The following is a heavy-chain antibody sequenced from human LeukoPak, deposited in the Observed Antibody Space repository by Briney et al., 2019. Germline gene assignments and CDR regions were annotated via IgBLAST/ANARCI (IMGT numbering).Heavy chain of an antibody. CDR3: ARRGYSSSWYHGAFDV. J-gene: IGHJ3*01. D-gene: IGHD6-13*01. Sequence: SETLSLTCSVSGGSISSSGYYWGWIRQPPGKGLEWIGSIYYSGSTYYNPSLKSRVTISVDTSKNQFSLKLNSVTAADTAVYYCARRGYSSSWYHGAFDVWGQGTMVTVSS. V-gene: IGHV4-39*01. CDR2: IYYSGST. CDR1: GGSISSSGYY.